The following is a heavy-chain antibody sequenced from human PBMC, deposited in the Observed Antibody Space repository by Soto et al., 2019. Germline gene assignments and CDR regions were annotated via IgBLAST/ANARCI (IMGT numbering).Heavy chain of an antibody. V-gene: IGHV3-23*01. CDR1: GFTFSSYA. CDR3: AKASQPITIGSGFDY. Sequence: GGSLRLSCAASGFTFSSYAMSWVRQAPGKGLEWVSAISGSGGSTYYADSVKGRFTISRDNSKNTLYLQMNSLRAEDTAVYYCAKASQPITIGSGFDYWGQGTLVTVSS. CDR2: ISGSGGST. D-gene: IGHD3-16*01. J-gene: IGHJ4*02.